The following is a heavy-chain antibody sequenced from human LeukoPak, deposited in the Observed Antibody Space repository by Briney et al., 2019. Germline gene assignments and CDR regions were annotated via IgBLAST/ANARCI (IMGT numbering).Heavy chain of an antibody. J-gene: IGHJ5*02. CDR3: ARNPYSSGWFDP. V-gene: IGHV1-8*01. Sequence: ASVKVSCKASGYTFTSYDINWVRQATGQGLEWMGWMNPNSGNTGYAQKFQGRVTMTRNTSISTAYMELSSLRSDATAVYYCARNPYSSGWFDPWGQGTLVTASS. CDR1: GYTFTSYD. CDR2: MNPNSGNT. D-gene: IGHD6-19*01.